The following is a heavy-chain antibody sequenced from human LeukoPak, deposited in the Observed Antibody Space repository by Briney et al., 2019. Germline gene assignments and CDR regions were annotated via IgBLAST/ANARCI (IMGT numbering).Heavy chain of an antibody. CDR2: IYTSGST. CDR1: GGSISSYY. CDR3: ARHRRLVPAAYYYYMDV. D-gene: IGHD2-2*01. Sequence: SETLSLTCTVSGGSISSYYWSWIRQPPGKGLEWIGYIYTSGSTNYNPSLKSRVTISVDTSKNQFSLKLSSVTAADTAVYYCARHRRLVPAAYYYYMDVWGKGTTVTVSS. J-gene: IGHJ6*03. V-gene: IGHV4-4*09.